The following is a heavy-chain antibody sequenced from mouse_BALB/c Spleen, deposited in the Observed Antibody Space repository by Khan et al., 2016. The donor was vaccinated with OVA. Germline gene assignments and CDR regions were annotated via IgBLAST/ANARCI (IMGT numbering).Heavy chain of an antibody. Sequence: VQLQQSGPELEKPGASAKISCKASGYSFTDYNMNWVKQSNGKSLEWIGNIDPYYGNTIYNQKFKGKATLTVDKYSNTAYMQLKSLTSEDSAVYYCARLGYEYAFGNWGQGTTLTVSS. J-gene: IGHJ2*01. CDR1: GYSFTDYN. V-gene: IGHV1-39*01. CDR3: ARLGYEYAFGN. CDR2: IDPYYGNT. D-gene: IGHD2-4*01.